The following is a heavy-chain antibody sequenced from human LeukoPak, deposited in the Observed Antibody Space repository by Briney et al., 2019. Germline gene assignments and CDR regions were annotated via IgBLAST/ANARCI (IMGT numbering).Heavy chain of an antibody. CDR3: ARDGRRYYGSGSYLDY. CDR1: GYTLTELS. J-gene: IGHJ4*02. CDR2: FDPEDGET. D-gene: IGHD3-10*01. Sequence: ASVKVSCKVSGYTLTELSMHWVRQAPGKGLEWMGGFDPEDGETIYAQKFQGRVTMTEDTSTDTAYMELRSLRSDDTAVYYCARDGRRYYGSGSYLDYWGQGTLVTVSS. V-gene: IGHV1-24*01.